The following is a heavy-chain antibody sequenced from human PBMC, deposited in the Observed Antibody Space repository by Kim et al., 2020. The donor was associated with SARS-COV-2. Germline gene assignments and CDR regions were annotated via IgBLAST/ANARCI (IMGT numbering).Heavy chain of an antibody. V-gene: IGHV3-30*18. D-gene: IGHD6-19*01. CDR2: ISYDGSDK. J-gene: IGHJ4*02. CDR1: GFTFSNYG. CDR3: AKEDAVRVAGDFDL. Sequence: GSLRLSCVASGFTFSNYGMHWVRQAPGEGLEWVAVISYDGSDKKEADSVKGRFIVSRDNSKNTVFLQMDSLRLDDTGVYYCAKEDAVRVAGDFDLWGQGTLVTVSS.